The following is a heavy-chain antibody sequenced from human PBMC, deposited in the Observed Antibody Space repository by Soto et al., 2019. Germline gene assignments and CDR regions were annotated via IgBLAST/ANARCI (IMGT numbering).Heavy chain of an antibody. CDR3: TTESYSSIVTVRFDD. Sequence: GGSLRLSCAASGFIFNKAWINWVRQAPGKGLEWVGRIKSKTDGGTPDFAAPVKGRFAISRDDSKNVVYLQMNSLKVEDTGIYYCTTESYSSIVTVRFDDWGHGTLVTVAS. J-gene: IGHJ4*01. CDR2: IKSKTDGGTP. CDR1: GFIFNKAW. D-gene: IGHD1-26*01. V-gene: IGHV3-15*07.